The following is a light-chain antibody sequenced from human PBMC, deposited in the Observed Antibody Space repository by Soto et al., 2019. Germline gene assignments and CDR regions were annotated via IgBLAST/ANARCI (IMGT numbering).Light chain of an antibody. J-gene: IGKJ1*01. CDR3: QQYGSLGT. Sequence: IVMTQSPATLSVSPGERATLSCRASQSVSSNLAWYQQKPGRAPRLLIYGASSRATGIPDRFSGSGSGTDFTLTISRLEPEDFAVYYCQQYGSLGTFGQGTKVDIK. CDR1: QSVSSN. CDR2: GAS. V-gene: IGKV3-20*01.